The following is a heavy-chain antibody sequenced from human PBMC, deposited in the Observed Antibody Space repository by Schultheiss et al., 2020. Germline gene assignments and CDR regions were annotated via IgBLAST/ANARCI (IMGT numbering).Heavy chain of an antibody. J-gene: IGHJ5*02. D-gene: IGHD3-9*01. CDR2: VYYSGRT. Sequence: SETLSLTCSVSGGSTSSSRYYWGWIRRPPGKGLEWIGSVYYSGRTYYNPSLKSRVTISVDTSKNQFSLKLSSVTAADTAMYYCARDLLTGPLGCFDPWGQGTLVTVSS. CDR1: GGSTSSSRYY. V-gene: IGHV4-39*02. CDR3: ARDLLTGPLGCFDP.